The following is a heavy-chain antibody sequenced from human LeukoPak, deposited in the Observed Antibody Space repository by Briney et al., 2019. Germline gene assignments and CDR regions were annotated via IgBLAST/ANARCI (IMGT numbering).Heavy chain of an antibody. V-gene: IGHV3-11*04. Sequence: GGSLRLSCTVSGFTFTDYYMSWVRQAPGKGLEWVSYISSSGSMLHYADSVEGRFTISRDNAKNSLYLQMNSLRAEDTAVYYCAKAALAPWYYYYMDAWGKGTTVTVSS. J-gene: IGHJ6*03. CDR2: ISSSGSML. CDR3: AKAALAPWYYYYMDA. CDR1: GFTFTDYY.